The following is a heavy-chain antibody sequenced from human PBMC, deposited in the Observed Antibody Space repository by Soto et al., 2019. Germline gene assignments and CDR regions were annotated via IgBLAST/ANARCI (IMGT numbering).Heavy chain of an antibody. CDR1: GGTFSSYA. Sequence: QAQLVQSGAEVKKPGSSVNVSCKASGGTFSSYAISWVRQAPGQGLKWMGGIIPIFGTANYAQKFQGRVTITADESTSIAYMELSSLRSEDTAVYYCARERDMTTVTTNYYYGMDVWGQGTTVTVSS. V-gene: IGHV1-69*01. CDR3: ARERDMTTVTTNYYYGMDV. CDR2: IIPIFGTA. D-gene: IGHD4-17*01. J-gene: IGHJ6*02.